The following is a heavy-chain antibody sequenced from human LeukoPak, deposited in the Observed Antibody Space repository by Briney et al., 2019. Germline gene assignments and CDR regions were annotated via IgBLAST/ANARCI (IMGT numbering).Heavy chain of an antibody. V-gene: IGHV4-61*02. CDR2: IYTSGST. D-gene: IGHD2-15*01. Sequence: PSETLSLTCTVSGGSISSGFYDWSWIRQPAGKGLEWIGRIYTSGSTNYNPSLKSRVTISVDTSKNQFSLKLSSVTAADTAVYYCARHPHDYSPYWFDPWGQGTLVTVSS. J-gene: IGHJ5*02. CDR3: ARHPHDYSPYWFDP. CDR1: GGSISSGFYD.